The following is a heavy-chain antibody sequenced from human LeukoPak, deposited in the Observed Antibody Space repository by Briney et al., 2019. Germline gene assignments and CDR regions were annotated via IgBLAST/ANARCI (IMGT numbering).Heavy chain of an antibody. Sequence: GGTLRLSCAASGFTFSSYGMSWVRQAPGKGLEWVSAISGSGGSTYYADSVKGRFTISRDNSKNTLYLQMNSLRAEDSAVYYCARHGSGSYWMFDYWGQGTLVTVSS. CDR2: ISGSGGST. J-gene: IGHJ4*02. V-gene: IGHV3-23*01. CDR3: ARHGSGSYWMFDY. D-gene: IGHD3-10*01. CDR1: GFTFSSYG.